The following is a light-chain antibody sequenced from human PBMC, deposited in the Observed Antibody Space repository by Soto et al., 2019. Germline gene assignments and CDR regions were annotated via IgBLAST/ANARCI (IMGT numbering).Light chain of an antibody. CDR2: AAS. Sequence: DIQLTQSPSFLSASVGDRVTITCRASQAIDTYLAWYQQKPGKAPKLLIYAASLLQSGVPSRFSGSGSGKEFTLTINSLQPEDFASYYCQQLNSFPFIFGQGTRLEIK. CDR1: QAIDTY. J-gene: IGKJ5*01. V-gene: IGKV1-9*01. CDR3: QQLNSFPFI.